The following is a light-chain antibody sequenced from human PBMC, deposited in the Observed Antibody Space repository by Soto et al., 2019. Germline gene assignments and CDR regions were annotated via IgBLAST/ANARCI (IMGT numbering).Light chain of an antibody. CDR1: QSVSSN. CDR2: GAS. J-gene: IGKJ1*01. Sequence: EIVMTQSPPTLSGSPGERATLSCRASQSVSSNLAWYQQKPGQAPRLLIYGASTRATGIPARFSGSGSGTEFTLTISSLQSEDFAVYYCQQYNNWPRTFGQGTKVEIK. V-gene: IGKV3-15*01. CDR3: QQYNNWPRT.